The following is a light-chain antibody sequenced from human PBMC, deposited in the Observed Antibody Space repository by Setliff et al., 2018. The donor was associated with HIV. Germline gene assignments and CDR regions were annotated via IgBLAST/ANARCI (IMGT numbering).Light chain of an antibody. CDR1: SSDVGRYKY. CDR3: CSYAGSYTYVV. CDR2: DVT. J-gene: IGLJ2*01. V-gene: IGLV2-11*01. Sequence: QSALTQPRSVSGSPGQSVTISCTGTSSDVGRYKYVSWYQQHPGKAPTLMIYDVTKRPSGVTDRFSGSKSGNTASLTISGLQAEDEADYYCCSYAGSYTYVVFGGGTKSPS.